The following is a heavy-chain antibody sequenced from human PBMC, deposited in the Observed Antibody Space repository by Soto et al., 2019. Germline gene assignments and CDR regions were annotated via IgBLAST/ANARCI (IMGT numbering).Heavy chain of an antibody. CDR1: GFSFSRFA. CDR3: ARLFGGYSGSHADEFDI. J-gene: IGHJ3*02. D-gene: IGHD1-26*01. Sequence: QVQLVESGGDVVQPGRSLRLSCAGSGFSFSRFAIHWVRQAPVKGLAWVAVITYDGSNQYYADSVKGRFTVSRDNSRSTVYLKMNNLRSEDTAIYYCARLFGGYSGSHADEFDIWGQGTMVPVSS. CDR2: ITYDGSNQ. V-gene: IGHV3-30-3*01.